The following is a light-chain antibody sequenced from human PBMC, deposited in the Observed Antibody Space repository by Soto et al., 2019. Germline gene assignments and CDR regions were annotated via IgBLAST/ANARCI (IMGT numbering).Light chain of an antibody. CDR1: SSDVGTYNY. V-gene: IGLV2-14*01. J-gene: IGLJ3*02. CDR3: SSFTSSSTWV. CDR2: EVS. Sequence: QSVLTQPASVSGSPGQSITISCTGTSSDVGTYNYVSWYQHHPGKAPKLMIYEVSNRPSGVSNRFSGSKSGNTASLTSSGLQAEYEAHYFCSSFTSSSTWVLGGGTKLTVL.